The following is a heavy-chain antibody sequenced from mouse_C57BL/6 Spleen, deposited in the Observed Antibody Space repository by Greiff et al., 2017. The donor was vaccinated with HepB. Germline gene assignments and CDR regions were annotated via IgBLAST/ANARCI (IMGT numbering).Heavy chain of an antibody. D-gene: IGHD1-1*01. J-gene: IGHJ4*01. Sequence: VKLVESGPGLVAPSQTLSITCTVSGFSLTSYGLDWVRQPPGKGLEWLGVIWGGGRTNYNSALMSRLSISKDNSKSQVFLKMNSLQTDDTAMYYCAKRYYYGSSYAMDYWGQGTSVTVSS. CDR2: IWGGGRT. CDR1: GFSLTSYG. CDR3: AKRYYYGSSYAMDY. V-gene: IGHV2-9*01.